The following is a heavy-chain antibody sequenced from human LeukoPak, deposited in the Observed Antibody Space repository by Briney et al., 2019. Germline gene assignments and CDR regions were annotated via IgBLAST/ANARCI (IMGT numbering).Heavy chain of an antibody. CDR3: ASYSGYDSFDH. V-gene: IGHV3-23*01. D-gene: IGHD5-12*01. Sequence: GGSLRLSCAASGFTFSSYAMSWVRQAPGKGLEWVSAISGSGGSTYYADSVKGRFIISRDNSKNTLYLQMNSLRAEDTAVYYCASYSGYDSFDHWGQGTLVTVSS. J-gene: IGHJ4*02. CDR1: GFTFSSYA. CDR2: ISGSGGST.